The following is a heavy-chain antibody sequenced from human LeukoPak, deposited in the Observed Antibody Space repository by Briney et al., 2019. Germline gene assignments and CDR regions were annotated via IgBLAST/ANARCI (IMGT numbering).Heavy chain of an antibody. J-gene: IGHJ4*02. CDR1: GGSISSYY. Sequence: PSETLSLTCTVSGGSISSYYWSWIRQPPGKGLEWIGYIYYSGSTNYNPSLKSRVTISVDTSKNQFSLKLSSVTAADTAVYYCAGEKSGYDDYWGQGTLVTVSS. D-gene: IGHD5-12*01. CDR2: IYYSGST. CDR3: AGEKSGYDDY. V-gene: IGHV4-59*01.